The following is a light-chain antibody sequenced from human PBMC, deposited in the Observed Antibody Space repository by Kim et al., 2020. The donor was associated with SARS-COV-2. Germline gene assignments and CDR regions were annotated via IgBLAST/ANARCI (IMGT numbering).Light chain of an antibody. J-gene: IGLJ1*01. CDR2: GYN. CDR1: SSNIGAGYS. Sequence: PGQRVTISCTGSSSNIGAGYSVHWYQQLPGTAPKLLIYGYNNRPPGVPDRFSGSKSGTSASLAITGLQAEDEADYYCQSYDSSLRVFGTGTQLTVL. V-gene: IGLV1-40*01. CDR3: QSYDSSLRV.